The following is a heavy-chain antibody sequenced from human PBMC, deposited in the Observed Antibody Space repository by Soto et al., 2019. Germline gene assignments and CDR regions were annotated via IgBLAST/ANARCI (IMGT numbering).Heavy chain of an antibody. CDR1: GYTFTSYA. D-gene: IGHD2-21*01. CDR2: INAGNGNT. CDR3: ARDSNAYCGGDCYFAFDI. J-gene: IGHJ3*02. Sequence: ASVKVSCKASGYTFTSYAMHWVRQAPGQRIEWMGWINAGNGNTKYSQKFQGRVTITRDTSASTAYMELSSLRSEDTAVFYCARDSNAYCGGDCYFAFDIWGQGTMVTVSS. V-gene: IGHV1-3*01.